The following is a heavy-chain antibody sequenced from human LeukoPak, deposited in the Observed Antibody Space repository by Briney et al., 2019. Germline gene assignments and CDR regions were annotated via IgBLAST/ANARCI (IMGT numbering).Heavy chain of an antibody. CDR2: IYTSGST. CDR3: ARELGDYYDSSGYLDY. D-gene: IGHD3-22*01. J-gene: IGHJ4*02. V-gene: IGHV4-61*02. CDR1: GGSISSGSYY. Sequence: SETLSLTCTVSGGSISSGSYYWSWIRQPAGKGLEWIGRIYTSGSTNYNPSLKSRVTISVDTSKNQFSLKLSSVTAADTAVYYCARELGDYYDSSGYLDYWGQGTLVTVSS.